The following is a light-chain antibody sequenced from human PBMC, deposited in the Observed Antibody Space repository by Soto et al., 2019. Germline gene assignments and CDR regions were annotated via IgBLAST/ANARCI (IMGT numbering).Light chain of an antibody. Sequence: VLTQSPGTLSLSPGERTTLSCRASQNIRGNELAWYQQKPEQPPRLLIYRGSSRSPGIPDRFSGRGSGTEVSTPISRSEPEDFAVYYFQDHGNSAPWTFGQGTRVEIK. CDR2: RGS. CDR3: QDHGNSAPWT. V-gene: IGKV3-20*01. J-gene: IGKJ1*01. CDR1: QNIRGNE.